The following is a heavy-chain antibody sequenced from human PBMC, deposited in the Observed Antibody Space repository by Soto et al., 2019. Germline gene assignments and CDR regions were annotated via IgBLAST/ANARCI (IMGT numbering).Heavy chain of an antibody. CDR2: VYNDGSA. CDR1: GVSISSGNW. Sequence: SETLSLTCDVSGVSISSGNWWSWVRQPPGKGLEWTAEVYNDGSANYHPSLESRATISVDRSKNQFSLRLSSVTAADTGKYYCARLVYDSRLNYLYFDHWGQGTLVTVSS. CDR3: ARLVYDSRLNYLYFDH. V-gene: IGHV4-4*02. J-gene: IGHJ4*02. D-gene: IGHD3-22*01.